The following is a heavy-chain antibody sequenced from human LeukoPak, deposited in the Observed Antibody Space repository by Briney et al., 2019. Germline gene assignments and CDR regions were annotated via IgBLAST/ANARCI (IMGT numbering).Heavy chain of an antibody. D-gene: IGHD3-10*01. V-gene: IGHV3-53*01. CDR1: GFTVSSNY. CDR3: ASSAEYYYYYMDV. Sequence: GGSLRLSCAASGFTVSSNYMSWVRQAPGKGLEWVSVIYSGGSTYYADSVKGRFTISRDNSKNTLYLQMNSLRAEDTAVYYCASSAEYYYYYMDVWGKGTTVTVSS. J-gene: IGHJ6*03. CDR2: IYSGGST.